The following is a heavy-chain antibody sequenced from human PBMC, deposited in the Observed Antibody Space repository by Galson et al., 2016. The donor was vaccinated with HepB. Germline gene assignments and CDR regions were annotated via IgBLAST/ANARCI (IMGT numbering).Heavy chain of an antibody. CDR3: TRESYYYYYYMDA. CDR2: TYRSGAA. Sequence: SLRLSCAASKFTFNIYAMSWVRQAPGTGLEWVSVTYRSGAAYFADSVKGRFTSSRDNVKNSLILQMDSLRDEDTAVYYCTRESYYYYYYMDAWGKGTTVTVSS. CDR1: KFTFNIYA. V-gene: IGHV3-66*01. J-gene: IGHJ6*03.